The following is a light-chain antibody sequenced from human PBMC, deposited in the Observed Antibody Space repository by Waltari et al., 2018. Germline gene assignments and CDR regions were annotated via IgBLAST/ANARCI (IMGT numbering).Light chain of an antibody. V-gene: IGKV1-12*01. J-gene: IGKJ2*01. CDR1: QDIGRW. Sequence: IQMIQSPSSVSASLRDRVTITCRASQDIGRWLAWYQHKPGRAPNPLIFAASNLQNGVPSRFSGSGSGTYFTLTINSLQPEDFATYYCQQTNTFPLTLGQGTKQEIK. CDR3: QQTNTFPLT. CDR2: AAS.